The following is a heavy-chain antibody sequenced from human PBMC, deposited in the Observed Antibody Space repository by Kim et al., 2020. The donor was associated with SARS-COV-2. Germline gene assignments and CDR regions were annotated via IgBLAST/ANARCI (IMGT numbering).Heavy chain of an antibody. Sequence: GGSLRLSCVVSGFTFSSSCMTWVRQAPGKGLECVSTINPDGRERNYVDSVKGRFAISRDNAKNLLYLQMNSLRIEDTAVYYCPRDHNCDDYGWSQGT. CDR3: PRDHNCDDYG. CDR2: INPDGRER. D-gene: IGHD1-1*01. V-gene: IGHV3-7*03. J-gene: IGHJ4*02. CDR1: GFTFSSSC.